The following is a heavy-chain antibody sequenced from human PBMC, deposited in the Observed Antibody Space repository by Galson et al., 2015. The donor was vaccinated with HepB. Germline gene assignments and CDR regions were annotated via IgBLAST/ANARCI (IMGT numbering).Heavy chain of an antibody. D-gene: IGHD3-10*02. CDR2: ISAGTGHT. CDR1: GYTFNVYS. J-gene: IGHJ5*02. CDR3: ARTILGGDWFDP. Sequence: SVKVSCKASGYTFNVYSMHWVRQAPGQSLEWMGWISAGTGHTKYSQRFQGRVTITRDSSASTVYMELGSLRSGDTAVYYCARTILGGDWFDPWGQGTLVIVSS. V-gene: IGHV1-3*01.